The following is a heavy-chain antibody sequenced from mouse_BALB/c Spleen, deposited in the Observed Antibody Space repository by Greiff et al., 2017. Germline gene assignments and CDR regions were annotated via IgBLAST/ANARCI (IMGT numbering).Heavy chain of an antibody. Sequence: QVQLQQPGAELVKPGASVKLSCKASGYTFTSYWMHWVKQRPGQGLEWIGEINPSNGRTNYNEKFKSKATLTVDKSSSTAYMQLSSLTSEDSAVYYCTRDRDYRYDVTYAMDYWGQGTSVTVSS. D-gene: IGHD2-14*01. CDR1: GYTFTSYW. CDR2: INPSNGRT. CDR3: TRDRDYRYDVTYAMDY. V-gene: IGHV1S81*02. J-gene: IGHJ4*01.